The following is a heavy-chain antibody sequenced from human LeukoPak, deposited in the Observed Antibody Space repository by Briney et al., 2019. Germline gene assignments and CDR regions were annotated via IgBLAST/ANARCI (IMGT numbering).Heavy chain of an antibody. CDR1: GFTFSSYA. Sequence: PGGSLRLSCAASGFTFSSYAMSWVRQAPGKGLVWVSRINSDGSSTRYADSVKGRFTISRDNAKNTLYLQMNSLRAEDTAVYYCARDLRTTGAFDIWGQGTMVTVSS. J-gene: IGHJ3*02. CDR3: ARDLRTTGAFDI. CDR2: INSDGSST. D-gene: IGHD4-17*01. V-gene: IGHV3-74*01.